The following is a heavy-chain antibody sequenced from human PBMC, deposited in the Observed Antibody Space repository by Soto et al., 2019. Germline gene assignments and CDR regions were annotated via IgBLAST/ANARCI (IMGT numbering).Heavy chain of an antibody. Sequence: SETLSLTCTVSGGSISSFYWNWIRQPPGKGLEWIGYIYYSGSTYYNPSLKSRVTISVDTSKNQFSLKLSSVTAADTAVYYCARHELLRFLEWLSPFDYWGQGTLVTVSS. J-gene: IGHJ4*02. D-gene: IGHD3-3*01. V-gene: IGHV4-59*04. CDR2: IYYSGST. CDR3: ARHELLRFLEWLSPFDY. CDR1: GGSISSFY.